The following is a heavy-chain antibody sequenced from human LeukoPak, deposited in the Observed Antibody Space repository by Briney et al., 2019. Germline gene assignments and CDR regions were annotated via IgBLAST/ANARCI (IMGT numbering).Heavy chain of an antibody. Sequence: ASVKVSCKASGYTFTSYGISWVRQAPGQGLEGMGWISAYNGNTNYAQKLQGRVTMPTDTSTSTAYMELRSLRSDDTAVYYCARVLGYSYGYAFDYWGQGTLVTVSS. CDR2: ISAYNGNT. D-gene: IGHD5-18*01. CDR3: ARVLGYSYGYAFDY. V-gene: IGHV1-18*01. CDR1: GYTFTSYG. J-gene: IGHJ4*02.